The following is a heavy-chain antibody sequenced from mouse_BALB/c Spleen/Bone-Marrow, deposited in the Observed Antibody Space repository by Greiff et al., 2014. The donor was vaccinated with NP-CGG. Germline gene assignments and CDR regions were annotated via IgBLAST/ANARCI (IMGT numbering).Heavy chain of an antibody. CDR2: IYPSDSYT. CDR3: TRPGYFYGSGPYAMDY. Sequence: VQLQQSGAELVRPGASMKLSCKASGYTFTSYWINWVKQRPGQGLEWIGNIYPSDSYTNYNQRFKDKATLTVDKSSSTAYMQLSSPTSEDSAVYYCTRPGYFYGSGPYAMDYWGQGTSVTVSS. D-gene: IGHD1-1*01. V-gene: IGHV1-69*02. CDR1: GYTFTSYW. J-gene: IGHJ4*01.